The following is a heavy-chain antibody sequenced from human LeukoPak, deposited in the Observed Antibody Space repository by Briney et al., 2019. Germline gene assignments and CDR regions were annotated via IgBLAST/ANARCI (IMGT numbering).Heavy chain of an antibody. CDR2: ISGSSSYI. J-gene: IGHJ4*02. CDR3: SNSYGGRPVDY. CDR1: GFTFSSYS. D-gene: IGHD3-10*01. V-gene: IGHV3-21*04. Sequence: GGSLRLSCAASGFTFSSYSMNWIRQAPGKGLEWVSSISGSSSYIYYADSVKGRFTISRDNSKNTLYLQMNSLRAEDTAIYYCSNSYGGRPVDYWGQGTLVTVSS.